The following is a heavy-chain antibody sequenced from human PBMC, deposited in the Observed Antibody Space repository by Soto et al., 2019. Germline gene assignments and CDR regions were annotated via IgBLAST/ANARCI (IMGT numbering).Heavy chain of an antibody. CDR3: AKDPTYYDFWTGYNRPTWFDP. J-gene: IGHJ5*02. V-gene: IGHV3-23*01. CDR2: ISGSGGST. CDR1: GFTFSSFA. Sequence: GGSLRLSCAASGFTFSSFAMGWDRQAAGKGMEWVSAISGSGGSTYYADSVKGRFTITRDNSKNSLYLQMNSLRAEDTAVYYCAKDPTYYDFWTGYNRPTWFDPWGQGTLVTVSS. D-gene: IGHD3-3*01.